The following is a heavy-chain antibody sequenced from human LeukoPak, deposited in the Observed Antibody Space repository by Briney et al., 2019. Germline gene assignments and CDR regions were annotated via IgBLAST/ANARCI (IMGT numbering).Heavy chain of an antibody. D-gene: IGHD6-19*01. Sequence: GGSLRLSCEASGFTFSSHCMRWVRQAPGKGLEWVANIGQDGGEKYYVDSVKGRFTISRDNAKNSLYLQMSILRAADTAVYYCARVRIAVAVSAFDIWGQGTMVTVSS. CDR1: GFTFSSHC. V-gene: IGHV3-7*01. J-gene: IGHJ3*02. CDR3: ARVRIAVAVSAFDI. CDR2: IGQDGGEK.